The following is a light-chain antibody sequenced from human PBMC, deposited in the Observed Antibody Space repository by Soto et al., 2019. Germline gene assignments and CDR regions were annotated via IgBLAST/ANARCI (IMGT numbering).Light chain of an antibody. CDR2: EGS. Sequence: QSVLTQPASVSGSPGQSVTISCTGTSSVVGSHSLVSWYQQHPGKVPKVIIFEGSQRPSGVSYRFSGSQSGNTASLTISGLQAEDEADYYCCLYVGCTTYVFGTGTKVTVL. J-gene: IGLJ1*01. V-gene: IGLV2-23*01. CDR1: SSVVGSHSL. CDR3: CLYVGCTTYV.